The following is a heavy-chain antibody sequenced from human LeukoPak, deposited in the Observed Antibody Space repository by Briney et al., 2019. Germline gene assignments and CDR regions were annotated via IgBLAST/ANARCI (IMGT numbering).Heavy chain of an antibody. CDR3: AREYGDHYGMDV. CDR2: IKQDGSEK. V-gene: IGHV3-7*01. Sequence: PGGSLRLSCAASGFIFRSYWMSWVRQAPGKGLEWVANIKQDGSEKNYVESVKGRFTISRDNAENSLGLQMNSLRAEDTAVYYCAREYGDHYGMDVWGQGTTVTVSS. CDR1: GFIFRSYW. J-gene: IGHJ6*02. D-gene: IGHD4-17*01.